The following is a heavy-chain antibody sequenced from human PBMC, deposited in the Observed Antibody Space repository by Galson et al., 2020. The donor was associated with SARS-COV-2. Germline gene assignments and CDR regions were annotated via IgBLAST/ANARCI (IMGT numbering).Heavy chain of an antibody. CDR3: AREGWVHNWNDGPIEPGGFDY. CDR1: GFTFSSYA. CDR2: ISYDGSNK. Sequence: GGSLRLSCAASGFTFSSYAMHWVRQAPGKGLEWVAVISYDGSNKYYADSVKGRFTISRDNSKNTLYLQMNSLRAEDTAVYYCAREGWVHNWNDGPIEPGGFDYWGQGTLVTVSS. D-gene: IGHD1-20*01. J-gene: IGHJ4*02. V-gene: IGHV3-30-3*01.